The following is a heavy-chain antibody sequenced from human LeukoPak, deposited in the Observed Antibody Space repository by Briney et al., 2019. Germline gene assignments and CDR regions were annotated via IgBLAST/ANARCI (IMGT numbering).Heavy chain of an antibody. CDR1: EFPFSTYG. V-gene: IGHV3-33*01. CDR3: ARASGPFDY. Sequence: GGSLRLSCTTSEFPFSTYGIHWVRQGPGKGLEWVAVIWPDGSNKYYADSVKGRFTISRDNSKNTLYLQMNSLRAEDTAVYYCARASGPFDYWGQGTLVTVSS. J-gene: IGHJ4*02. CDR2: IWPDGSNK. D-gene: IGHD1-26*01.